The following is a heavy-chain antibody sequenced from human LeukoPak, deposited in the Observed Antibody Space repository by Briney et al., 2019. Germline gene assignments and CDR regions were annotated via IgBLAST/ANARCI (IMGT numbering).Heavy chain of an antibody. CDR3: ARRMSAEPYFDY. D-gene: IGHD1-14*01. CDR2: IYPGDSDT. Sequence: GESLKISCTGSGYIFTSYWIGWVRQIPGKGLEWMGIIYPGDSDTRYSPSFQVQVPISADKSTTTAYLQWSSLKASDTAMYYCARRMSAEPYFDYWGQGTLVTVSS. CDR1: GYIFTSYW. J-gene: IGHJ4*02. V-gene: IGHV5-51*01.